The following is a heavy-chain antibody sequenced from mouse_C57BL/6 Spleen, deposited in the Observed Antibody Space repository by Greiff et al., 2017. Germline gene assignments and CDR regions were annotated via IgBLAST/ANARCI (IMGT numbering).Heavy chain of an antibody. CDR1: GYTFTDYN. CDR3: ARGITTVVATFDD. Sequence: VQLQQSGPELVKPGASVKMSCKASGYTFTDYNMHWVKQSHGKSLEWIGYINPNNGGTSYNQKFKGKATLTVNKSSSPAYMELRRLTSEDSAVYYCARGITTVVATFDDWGQGTTLTVSS. V-gene: IGHV1-22*01. CDR2: INPNNGGT. J-gene: IGHJ2*01. D-gene: IGHD1-1*01.